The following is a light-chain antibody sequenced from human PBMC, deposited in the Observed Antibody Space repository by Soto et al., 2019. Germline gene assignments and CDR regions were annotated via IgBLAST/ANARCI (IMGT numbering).Light chain of an antibody. CDR3: QTWDTGARVV. V-gene: IGLV4-69*01. CDR2: LSSDGSH. CDR1: SGHSSYA. Sequence: QPVLTQSPSASASLGASVKLTCTLSSGHSSYAIAWHQQQPEKGPRYLMKLSSDGSHSKGDGIPDRFSGSSSGAERYLTISRLQSADEADYYCQTWDTGARVVFGGGTKLTVL. J-gene: IGLJ2*01.